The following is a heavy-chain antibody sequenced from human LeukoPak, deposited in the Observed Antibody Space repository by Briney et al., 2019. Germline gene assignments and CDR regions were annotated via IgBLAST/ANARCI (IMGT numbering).Heavy chain of an antibody. V-gene: IGHV4-39*07. CDR3: ARDRRGRDYYYMDV. Sequence: SETLSLTCTVSGSSISSSSYYWGWIRQPPGKGLEWIGSIYYSGSTPYNPSLKSRVTISVDTSKNQFSLKLSSVTAADTAVYYCARDRRGRDYYYMDVWGKGTTVTISS. CDR2: IYYSGST. J-gene: IGHJ6*03. D-gene: IGHD3-16*01. CDR1: GSSISSSSYY.